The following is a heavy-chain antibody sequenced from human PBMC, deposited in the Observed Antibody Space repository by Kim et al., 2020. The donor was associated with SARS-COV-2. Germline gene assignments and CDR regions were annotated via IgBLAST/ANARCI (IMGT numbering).Heavy chain of an antibody. CDR2: ISSSSLYI. CDR1: GFTFSDYS. CDR3: ARAPIAVAAHFDY. D-gene: IGHD6-19*01. V-gene: IGHV3-21*01. J-gene: IGHJ4*02. Sequence: GGSLRLSCAASGFTFSDYSMNWVRQAPGKGLEWVSSISSSSLYIYYADSVKGRFTISRDNAKNSLFLQMNSLRADDTAVYYCARAPIAVAAHFDYWGQGTLVTVSS.